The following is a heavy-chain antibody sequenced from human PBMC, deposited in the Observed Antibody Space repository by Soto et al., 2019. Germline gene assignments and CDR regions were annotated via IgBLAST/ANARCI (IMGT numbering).Heavy chain of an antibody. Sequence: PGGSLRLSCAASGFTFSSYAMSWVRQAPGKGLEWVSAISGSGGSTYYADSVKGRFTISRDNSKNTPYLQMNSLRAEDTAVYYCAKAGRGDYRYYYYYYMDVWGKGTTVTVSS. CDR3: AKAGRGDYRYYYYYYMDV. CDR2: ISGSGGST. CDR1: GFTFSSYA. V-gene: IGHV3-23*01. D-gene: IGHD4-17*01. J-gene: IGHJ6*03.